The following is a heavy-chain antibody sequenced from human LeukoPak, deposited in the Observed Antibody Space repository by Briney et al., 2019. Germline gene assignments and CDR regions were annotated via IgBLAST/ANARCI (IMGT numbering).Heavy chain of an antibody. CDR2: SYYSVTT. Sequence: SGTLCLTCTVSGGSISSSSYYWGWIRQPPGKGREWSGSSYYSVTTYSNPPLKSRVTISVDTSKNQFSLKLNSVTAADTAVYYCARDRLRWPTIDYWGQGTLVTVSS. CDR3: ARDRLRWPTIDY. J-gene: IGHJ4*02. D-gene: IGHD4-23*01. V-gene: IGHV4-39*07. CDR1: GGSISSSSYY.